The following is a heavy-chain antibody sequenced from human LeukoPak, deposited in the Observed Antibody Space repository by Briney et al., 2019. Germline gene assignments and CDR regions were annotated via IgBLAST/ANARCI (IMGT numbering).Heavy chain of an antibody. CDR2: ISTTGTTV. V-gene: IGHV3-48*03. D-gene: IGHD3-9*01. CDR1: GFTFSSYG. Sequence: GGSLRLSCAASGFTFSSYGMNWVRQAPGKGLEWVSYISTTGTTVYYTDSVKGRFTISRDSAKNSLYLQMNGLRAEDTAVYYCAREIWFYWGQGTLVTVSS. CDR3: AREIWFY. J-gene: IGHJ4*02.